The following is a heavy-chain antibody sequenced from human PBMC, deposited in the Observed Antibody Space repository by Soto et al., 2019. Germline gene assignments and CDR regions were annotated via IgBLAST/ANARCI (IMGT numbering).Heavy chain of an antibody. D-gene: IGHD3-16*01. CDR2: ISPYNDYT. CDR1: GYTFIRYG. V-gene: IGHV1-18*01. J-gene: IGHJ6*01. Sequence: QVQLAQSANEVKKPGASVRVSCKAAGYTFIRYGIAWVRQAPGQGLEWMGWISPYNDYTVYAQKFQGRVSMTADTSTRTVYMNLRGLKFDDTAVYYCARRGYYDNSWGKLSHYGLDVW. CDR3: ARRGYYDNSWGKLSHYGLDV.